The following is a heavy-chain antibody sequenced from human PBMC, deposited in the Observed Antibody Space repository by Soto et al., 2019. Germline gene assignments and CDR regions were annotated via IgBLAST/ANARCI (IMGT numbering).Heavy chain of an antibody. D-gene: IGHD2-2*02. V-gene: IGHV4-30-4*01. J-gene: IGHJ5*02. CDR3: AREVIVVVAAAIRAGNWFEP. CDR1: GGSISSGDYY. Sequence: PSETLSLTCTVSGGSISSGDYYWSWIRQPPGKGLEWIGYIYYSGSTYYNPSLKSRVTISVDTSKNQLSLKLSSVTAADTAVYSCAREVIVVVAAAIRAGNWFEPWGKGPLVTVSS. CDR2: IYYSGST.